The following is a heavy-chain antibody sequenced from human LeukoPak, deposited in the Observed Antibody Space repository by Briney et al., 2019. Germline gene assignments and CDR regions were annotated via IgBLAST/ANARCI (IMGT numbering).Heavy chain of an antibody. Sequence: SETLSLTCAVYGGSFSGYYWSWIRQPPGKGLEWIEEITHTETTNYKSSLESRVTISVDRAKNQLSLQLKSVTAADTAVYYCARGVLGGGDRTTPFNPWGQGTLVTVSS. CDR3: ARGVLGGGDRTTPFNP. CDR2: ITHTETT. D-gene: IGHD2-21*01. V-gene: IGHV4-34*01. CDR1: GGSFSGYY. J-gene: IGHJ5*02.